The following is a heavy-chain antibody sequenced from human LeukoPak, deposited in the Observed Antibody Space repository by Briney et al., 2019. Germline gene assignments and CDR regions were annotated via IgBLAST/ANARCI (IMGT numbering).Heavy chain of an antibody. V-gene: IGHV4-61*10. Sequence: SETLSLTCTVSGASVSGSAYYWSWIRQPAGKGLEWIGYIYYSGSTNYNPSLKSRVTISVDTSKNQFSLKLSSVTAADTAVYYCARAPGKQWLVHSYYYMDVWGKGTTVTVSS. D-gene: IGHD6-19*01. CDR1: GASVSGSAYY. CDR3: ARAPGKQWLVHSYYYMDV. J-gene: IGHJ6*03. CDR2: IYYSGST.